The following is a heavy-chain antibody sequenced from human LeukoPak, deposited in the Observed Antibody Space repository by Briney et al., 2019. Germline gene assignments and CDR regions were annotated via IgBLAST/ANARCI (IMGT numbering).Heavy chain of an antibody. D-gene: IGHD3-22*01. J-gene: IGHJ6*02. Sequence: GGSLRLSCAASGFTFSTSTMEWVRQAPGKGLEWVSSISGDSSHIYYADSVKGRFTISRDNAKNSLYLQMNSLRAEDTAVYYCARDGSYYYDSSGYYRGDYGMDVWGQGTTVTVSS. V-gene: IGHV3-21*01. CDR1: GFTFSTST. CDR2: ISGDSSHI. CDR3: ARDGSYYYDSSGYYRGDYGMDV.